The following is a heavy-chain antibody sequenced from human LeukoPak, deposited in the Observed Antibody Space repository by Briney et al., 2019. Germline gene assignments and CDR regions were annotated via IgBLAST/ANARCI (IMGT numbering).Heavy chain of an antibody. D-gene: IGHD5-12*01. CDR1: GGSVSSGSYY. CDR3: ARDWDYSGYDGLFGY. Sequence: SETLSLTCTVSGGSVSSGSYYWSWIRQPPGKGREWIGYIYYSGSTNYNPSLKSRVTISVDTSKNQFSLKLSSVTAADTAVYYCARDWDYSGYDGLFGYWGQGTLVTVSS. J-gene: IGHJ4*02. CDR2: IYYSGST. V-gene: IGHV4-61*01.